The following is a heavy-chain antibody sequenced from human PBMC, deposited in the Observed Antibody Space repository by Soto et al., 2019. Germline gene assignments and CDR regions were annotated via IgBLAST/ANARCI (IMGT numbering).Heavy chain of an antibody. CDR3: AGAVWDYSSSWLSEYYFDY. Sequence: SETLSLTCTVSGGSISSGDYYWSWIRQPPGKGLEWIGYIYYSGSTYYNPSLKGRVTISVDTSKNQLSLKLSSGTAADTAVYYCAGAVWDYSSSWLSEYYFDYWGQGTLVTVSS. CDR1: GGSISSGDYY. D-gene: IGHD6-13*01. V-gene: IGHV4-30-4*01. CDR2: IYYSGST. J-gene: IGHJ4*02.